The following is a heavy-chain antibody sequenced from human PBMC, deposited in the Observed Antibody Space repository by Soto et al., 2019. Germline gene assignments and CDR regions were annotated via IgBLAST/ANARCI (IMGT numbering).Heavy chain of an antibody. CDR1: GFTFSNAW. CDR3: TTGRVVVVAATLGPASATGVIDY. V-gene: IGHV3-15*07. J-gene: IGHJ4*02. CDR2: IKSKTAGGTT. D-gene: IGHD2-15*01. Sequence: EVQLVESGGGLVKPGGSLRLSCAASGFTFSNAWMNWVRQAPGKGLEWVGRIKSKTAGGTTDYAAPVKGRFTISRDDSKNTLYLQINSLKTEDTDVYYCTTGRVVVVAATLGPASATGVIDYWGQGTLVTVSS.